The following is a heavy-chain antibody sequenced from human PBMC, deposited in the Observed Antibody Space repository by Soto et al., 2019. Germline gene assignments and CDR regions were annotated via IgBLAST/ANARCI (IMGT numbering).Heavy chain of an antibody. V-gene: IGHV4-61*08. J-gene: IGHJ2*01. Sequence: PSETLSLTCTVSGGSISSGGYYWSWTRQHPGKGLEWIGYIYHSGSTNYNPSLKSRVTISVDTSKNQFSLKLSSVTAADTAVYYCARVAIFNMIVVVRGWYFDLWGRGTLVTVSS. CDR2: IYHSGST. D-gene: IGHD3-22*01. CDR3: ARVAIFNMIVVVRGWYFDL. CDR1: GGSISSGGYY.